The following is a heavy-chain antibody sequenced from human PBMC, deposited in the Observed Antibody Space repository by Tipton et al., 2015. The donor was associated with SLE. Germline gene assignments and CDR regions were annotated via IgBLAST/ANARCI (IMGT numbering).Heavy chain of an antibody. CDR1: GGSVSSGSQY. J-gene: IGHJ5*02. V-gene: IGHV4-61*02. CDR2: IYTRGST. Sequence: TLSLTCTVSGGSVSSGSQYWSWIRQSAGKGLEWIGRIYTRGSTNYNPSLMSRVAISLDTSKNQFSLKLSSVTAADTAVYYCARERIEEYGGKENWIDPWGQGTLVTVSS. D-gene: IGHD4/OR15-4a*01. CDR3: ARERIEEYGGKENWIDP.